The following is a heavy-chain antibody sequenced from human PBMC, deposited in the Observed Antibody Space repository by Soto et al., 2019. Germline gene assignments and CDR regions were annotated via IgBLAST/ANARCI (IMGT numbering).Heavy chain of an antibody. D-gene: IGHD4-4*01. CDR2: IKQDGSEK. CDR3: ASHPPRGEYSKYAMTY. Sequence: EVQLVESGGGLVQPGGSLRLSCAASGFTFSSYWMSWVRQAPGKGLEWVANIKQDGSEKYYVDSVKGRFTISRDNAKNSLYLQMNSLRAEDTAVYYCASHPPRGEYSKYAMTYWGQGTLVTVSS. V-gene: IGHV3-7*03. CDR1: GFTFSSYW. J-gene: IGHJ4*02.